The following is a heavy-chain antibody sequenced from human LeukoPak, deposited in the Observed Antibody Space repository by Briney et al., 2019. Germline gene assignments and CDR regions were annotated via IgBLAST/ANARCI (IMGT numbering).Heavy chain of an antibody. CDR3: ARNSARCSDGCFFSP. V-gene: IGHV6-1*01. Sequence: QTLSLTCAISGDHVSIYTGTWNWIRQSPSRGLEWQGRTYYRSKWYTDFALSVQSRICITPDTSNNQVSLQLISVTPEDTAVYYCARNSARCSDGCFFSPWGQGTLVVVSS. CDR1: GDHVSIYTGT. J-gene: IGHJ4*02. D-gene: IGHD5-24*01. CDR2: TYYRSKWYT.